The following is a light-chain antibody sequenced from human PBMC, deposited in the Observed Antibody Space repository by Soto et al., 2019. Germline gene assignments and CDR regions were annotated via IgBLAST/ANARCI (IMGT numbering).Light chain of an antibody. CDR3: QQYNNWPRT. V-gene: IGKV3-15*01. CDR1: QSVRSN. J-gene: IGKJ1*01. CDR2: GAS. Sequence: EVVMTQSPATVSMSPGERDTLSCRASQSVRSNLAWYQQKPGQAPRLLIYGASTRATDIPARFSGSGSGTQFTLTISSLQSEDFAVYYCQQYNNWPRTFGQGTKVDIK.